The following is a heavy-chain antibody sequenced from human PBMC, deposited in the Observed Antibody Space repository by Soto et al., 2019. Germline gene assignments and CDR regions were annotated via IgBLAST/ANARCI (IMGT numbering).Heavy chain of an antibody. Sequence: QVQLVQSGAEVKKPGASVKVSCKASGYTYTSYGISWVRQARGQGLEWMGWISADNGNTNYAQKLQGRVTMTTDTSTCTADMELRSLRSDDTAVYYCARDRGSYALDYWGQGTLVTVSS. D-gene: IGHD1-26*01. CDR3: ARDRGSYALDY. J-gene: IGHJ4*02. CDR2: ISADNGNT. V-gene: IGHV1-18*01. CDR1: GYTYTSYG.